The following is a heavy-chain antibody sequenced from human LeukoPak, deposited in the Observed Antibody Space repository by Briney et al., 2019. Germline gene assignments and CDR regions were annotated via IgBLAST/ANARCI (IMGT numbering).Heavy chain of an antibody. CDR1: GFTFSSYS. J-gene: IGHJ3*02. V-gene: IGHV3-21*01. CDR2: ISSSSSYI. Sequence: PGGSLRLSCAASGFTFSSYSMNWVRQAPGKGLEWVSSISSSSSYIYYADSVKGRFTISRDNSKNTLYLQMNSLRAEDTAVYYCARSYLGAFDIWGQGTMVTVSS. CDR3: ARSYLGAFDI. D-gene: IGHD3-10*01.